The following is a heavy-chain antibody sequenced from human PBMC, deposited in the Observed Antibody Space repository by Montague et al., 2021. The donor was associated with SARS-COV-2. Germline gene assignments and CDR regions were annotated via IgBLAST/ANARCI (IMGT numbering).Heavy chain of an antibody. J-gene: IGHJ3*02. CDR2: INQGGAP. D-gene: IGHD3-9*01. CDR1: RGSFSNYY. V-gene: IGHV4-34*01. CDR3: ARGRPVQGSFRHFDSISSGALDI. Sequence: SETLSLTCAVSRGSFSNYYWTWIRQSPGKGLEWIGEINQGGAPNYTPSLKSRVTISLDTSKKQISLKLNSVTVADTAVFFCARGRPVQGSFRHFDSISSGALDIWAQGSFVIVSS.